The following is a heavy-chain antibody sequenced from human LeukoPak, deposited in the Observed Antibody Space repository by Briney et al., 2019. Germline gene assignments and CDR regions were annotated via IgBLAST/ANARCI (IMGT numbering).Heavy chain of an antibody. CDR2: INPNSGGT. Sequence: GASVKVSCKASGYTFTGYYMHWVRQAPGQGLEWMGWINPNSGGTNYAQKFQGRVTMTGDTSISTAYTELSRRRSDDTAVYYCARDIKQRITIFGVVTPRGVDYWGQGTLVTVSS. CDR1: GYTFTGYY. D-gene: IGHD3-3*01. J-gene: IGHJ4*02. CDR3: ARDIKQRITIFGVVTPRGVDY. V-gene: IGHV1-2*02.